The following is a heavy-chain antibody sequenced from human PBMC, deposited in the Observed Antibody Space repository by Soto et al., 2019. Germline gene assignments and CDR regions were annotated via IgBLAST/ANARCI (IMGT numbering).Heavy chain of an antibody. D-gene: IGHD5-18*01. J-gene: IGHJ4*02. Sequence: GGALRLSCAASGFTFSSYAMHWVRQAPGKGLEWVAVISYDGSNKYYADSVKGRFTVSRDNSKNTLYLQMNSLRAEDTAVYYCARDGFVDTAMAFDYWGQGTLVTVSS. CDR1: GFTFSSYA. CDR3: ARDGFVDTAMAFDY. V-gene: IGHV3-30-3*01. CDR2: ISYDGSNK.